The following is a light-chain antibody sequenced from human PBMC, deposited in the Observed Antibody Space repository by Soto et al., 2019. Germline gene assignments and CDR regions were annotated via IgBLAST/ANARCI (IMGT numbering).Light chain of an antibody. Sequence: DIVMTQSPDSLAVSLGERATINCKSSQSVLYSSNNKNYLAWYQQKPGQPPKPLIYWTSTRESGVPDRFSGSGSGTDFTLTISSLQAEDVAVYYCQQYYSNETFGQGTKLEIK. CDR3: QQYYSNET. CDR1: QSVLYSSNNKNY. J-gene: IGKJ2*01. CDR2: WTS. V-gene: IGKV4-1*01.